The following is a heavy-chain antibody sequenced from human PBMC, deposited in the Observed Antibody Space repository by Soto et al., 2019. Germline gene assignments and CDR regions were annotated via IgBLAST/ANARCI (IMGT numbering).Heavy chain of an antibody. D-gene: IGHD3-9*01. CDR2: ISAYNGNT. Sequence: QVQLVQSGAEVKKPGASVKVSCKSSGYTFTSYGISWVRQDPGQGLEWMGWISAYNGNTNYAQKLQGRVTMTTDTSTSTAYMDLRSLRSDDTAVYYCARDGVRYFDWTAFDYWGQGTLVTVSS. V-gene: IGHV1-18*01. CDR3: ARDGVRYFDWTAFDY. CDR1: GYTFTSYG. J-gene: IGHJ4*02.